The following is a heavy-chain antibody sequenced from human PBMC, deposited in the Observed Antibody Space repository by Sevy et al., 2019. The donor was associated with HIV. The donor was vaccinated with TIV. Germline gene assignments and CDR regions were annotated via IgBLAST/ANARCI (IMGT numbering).Heavy chain of an antibody. CDR2: IQYDGSNK. V-gene: IGHV3-30*02. Sequence: GGSLRLSCAASGFSYSSYGMHWVRQAPGKGLEWVAYIQYDGSNKEYADSVKGRFTFFRDNSKNTLGLKMNSLRVEDTAVYYCVKEGGGEGGDHWGKGTLVTVSS. J-gene: IGHJ4*02. CDR1: GFSYSSYG. CDR3: VKEGGGEGGDH. D-gene: IGHD2-21*01.